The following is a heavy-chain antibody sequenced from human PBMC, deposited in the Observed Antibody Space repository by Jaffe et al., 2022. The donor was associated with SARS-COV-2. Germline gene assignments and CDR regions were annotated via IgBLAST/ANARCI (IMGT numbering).Heavy chain of an antibody. V-gene: IGHV3-49*04. CDR1: GFTFGDYA. J-gene: IGHJ4*02. CDR3: TRENGGYSIN. D-gene: IGHD2-21*02. Sequence: EVQLVESGGGLVQPGRSLRLSCTASGFTFGDYAMSWVRQAPGKGLEWVGFIRSKAYGGTTEYAASVKGRFTISRDDSRSVAYLQMNSLKNEDTDVYYCTRENGGYSINWGQGTLVTVSS. CDR2: IRSKAYGGTT.